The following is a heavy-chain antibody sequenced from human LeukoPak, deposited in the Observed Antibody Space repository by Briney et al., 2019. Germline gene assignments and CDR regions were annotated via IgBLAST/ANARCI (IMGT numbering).Heavy chain of an antibody. D-gene: IGHD2-2*02. V-gene: IGHV4-34*01. Sequence: SETLSLTCAVYGGSFSGYYWSWIRQPPGKGLEWIGEINHSGSTNYNPSLKSRVTISVDTSKNQFPLELSSVTAADTAVYYCARENIVVVPAAIWYYYYYMDVWGKGTTVTVSS. CDR2: INHSGST. CDR3: ARENIVVVPAAIWYYYYYMDV. J-gene: IGHJ6*03. CDR1: GGSFSGYY.